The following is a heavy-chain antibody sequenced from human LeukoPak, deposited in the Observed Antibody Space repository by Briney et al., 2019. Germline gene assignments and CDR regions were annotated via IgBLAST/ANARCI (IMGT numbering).Heavy chain of an antibody. CDR3: AKLANWGPFDAFDI. CDR1: GLIVSDNY. D-gene: IGHD7-27*01. CDR2: ISGSGVT. J-gene: IGHJ3*02. Sequence: PGGSLRLSCAASGLIVSDNYMSWVRQAPGKGLEWVSGISGSGVTYFADSVKGRFTISRDNSKNTLYLQMNSLRADDTAVYYCAKLANWGPFDAFDIWGQGTMVTVSS. V-gene: IGHV3-23*01.